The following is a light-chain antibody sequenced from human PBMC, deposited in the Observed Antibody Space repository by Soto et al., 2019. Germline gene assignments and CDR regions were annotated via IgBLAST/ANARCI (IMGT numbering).Light chain of an antibody. CDR1: SSDIGDYTH. J-gene: IGLJ7*01. CDR2: EVS. CDR3: CSDTSISTSAV. V-gene: IGLV2-14*01. Sequence: QSALTQPASVSGSPGQSITISCTGTSSDIGDYTHVSWYQQHPGKAPKLIIYEVSDRPSGVSNRFSGSKSGNTASLTISGLQTEDEADYYCCSDTSISTSAVFGGGTQLTVL.